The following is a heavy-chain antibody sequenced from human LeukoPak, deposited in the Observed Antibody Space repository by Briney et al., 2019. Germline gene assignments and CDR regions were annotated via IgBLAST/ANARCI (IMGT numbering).Heavy chain of an antibody. Sequence: GRSLRLSCTGSGFTFSSYWMSWVRQAPGKGLEWVANIRQDGDLKHYVDSVRGRFTISRDNAENSLYLQMNSLRAEDTAIYYCAREIAGTIKSYFDYWGQGTLVTASS. CDR1: GFTFSSYW. D-gene: IGHD1-7*01. J-gene: IGHJ4*02. CDR2: IRQDGDLK. V-gene: IGHV3-7*01. CDR3: AREIAGTIKSYFDY.